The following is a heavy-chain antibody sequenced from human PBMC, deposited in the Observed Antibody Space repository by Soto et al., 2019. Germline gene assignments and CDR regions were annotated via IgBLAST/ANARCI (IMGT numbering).Heavy chain of an antibody. D-gene: IGHD2-21*01. J-gene: IGHJ4*02. CDR3: AIGGGDYNYFDH. CDR1: GFLFSTYW. CDR2: IKSDGSST. V-gene: IGHV3-74*01. Sequence: EVQLVESGGGLVQPGGSLRLSCAASGFLFSTYWMFWVRQVPRKGLLWVSRIKSDGSSTSYADSVKGRFTISRDNTXXXXXXXMXSLRAEDTAVYYCAIGGGDYNYFDHWGQGILVTVSS.